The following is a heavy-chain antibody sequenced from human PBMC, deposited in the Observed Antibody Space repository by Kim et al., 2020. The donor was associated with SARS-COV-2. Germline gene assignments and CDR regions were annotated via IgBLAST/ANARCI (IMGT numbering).Heavy chain of an antibody. CDR1: GFTYSTYA. V-gene: IGHV3-23*01. J-gene: IGHJ4*02. D-gene: IGHD2-2*01. CDR2: ISGSSGST. CDR3: ARTRSCSDTSCYVDF. Sequence: GGSLRLSCAASGFTYSTYAMSWVRQAPGKGLEWVSGISGSSGSTYYAESVRGRFTISRDNSKNTLYLQMSSLTADDTAVYYCARTRSCSDTSCYVDFWGQGTLVSVSS.